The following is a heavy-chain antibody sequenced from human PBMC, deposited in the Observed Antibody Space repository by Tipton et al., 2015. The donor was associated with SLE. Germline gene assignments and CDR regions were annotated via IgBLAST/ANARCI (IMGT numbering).Heavy chain of an antibody. Sequence: TLSLTCTVFGGSISSYYWSWIRQPPGKGLEWIGYGFYSGSIRYNLSLKTRTTISVDTSRNQVSLKMTSVTAADTAVYYCAKAGWQFNAFDIWGQGTMVTVSS. CDR3: AKAGWQFNAFDI. V-gene: IGHV4-59*01. J-gene: IGHJ3*02. CDR1: GGSISSYY. D-gene: IGHD2-15*01. CDR2: GFYSGSI.